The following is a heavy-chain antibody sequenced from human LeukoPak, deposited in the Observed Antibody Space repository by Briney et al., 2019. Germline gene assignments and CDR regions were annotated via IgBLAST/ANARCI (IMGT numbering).Heavy chain of an antibody. CDR3: ARSDYYGSGSHTRRYNWFDP. D-gene: IGHD3-10*01. J-gene: IGHJ5*02. Sequence: SVKVSCKASGGTFSSYAISWVRQAPGQGLEWMGGIIPIFGTANYAQKFQGRVTITTDESTSTAYMELRSLRSDDTAVYYCARSDYYGSGSHTRRYNWFDPWGQGTLVTVSS. V-gene: IGHV1-69*05. CDR2: IIPIFGTA. CDR1: GGTFSSYA.